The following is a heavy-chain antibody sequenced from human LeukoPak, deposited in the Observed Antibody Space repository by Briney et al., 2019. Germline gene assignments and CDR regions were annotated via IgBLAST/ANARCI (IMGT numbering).Heavy chain of an antibody. CDR3: ARRVSTRPITMIVVVITKGKYYFDY. Sequence: PSETLSLTCAVYGGSFSGYYWRWIRQPPGEGLEWIGEINRCGRANYNPSLKSRLTISVDTSKNQFSLKLSSVTAADTDIYYCARRVSTRPITMIVVVITKGKYYFDYWGQGTLVTVSS. D-gene: IGHD3-22*01. J-gene: IGHJ4*02. CDR2: INRCGRA. CDR1: GGSFSGYY. V-gene: IGHV4-34*01.